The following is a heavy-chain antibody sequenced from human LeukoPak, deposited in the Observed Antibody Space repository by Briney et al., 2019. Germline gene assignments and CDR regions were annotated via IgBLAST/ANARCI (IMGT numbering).Heavy chain of an antibody. CDR1: GYTFTGYY. CDR3: AISKDYYDSSGYYSHAFDI. D-gene: IGHD3-22*01. J-gene: IGHJ3*02. Sequence: ASVKLSCKASGYTFTGYYMHWVRQAPGQGLEWMGWINPNSGDTNYAQKLQGRVTMTRDTSISTAYMELNRLRSDDTAVYYCAISKDYYDSSGYYSHAFDIWAKGQWSPSLQ. V-gene: IGHV1-2*02. CDR2: INPNSGDT.